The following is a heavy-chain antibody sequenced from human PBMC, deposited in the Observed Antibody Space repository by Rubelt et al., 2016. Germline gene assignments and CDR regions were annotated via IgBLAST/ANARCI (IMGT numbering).Heavy chain of an antibody. CDR2: INHSGST. D-gene: IGHD2-15*01. CDR3: ARAARCSGGSCYGVFDY. J-gene: IGHJ4*02. CDR1: GGSFSGYY. Sequence: GGSFSGYYWSWIRQPPGKGLEWIGEINHSGSTNYNPSLKSRVTISVDTSKNQFSLKLSSVTAADTAVYYCARAARCSGGSCYGVFDYWGQGTLVTVSS. V-gene: IGHV4-34*01.